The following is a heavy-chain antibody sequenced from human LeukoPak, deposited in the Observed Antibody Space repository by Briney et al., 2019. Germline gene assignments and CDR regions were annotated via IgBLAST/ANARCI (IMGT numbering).Heavy chain of an antibody. CDR1: GFTFSSYS. CDR3: ARALRFGGFDY. CDR2: ISSSSYI. V-gene: IGHV3-21*01. Sequence: GGSLRLSCAASGFTFSSYSMNWVRQAPGKGLEWVSSISSSSYIYYADSVKGRFTISRDNAKNSLYLQMNSLRAEDTAVYYCARALRFGGFDYWGQGTLVTVSS. D-gene: IGHD3-10*01. J-gene: IGHJ4*02.